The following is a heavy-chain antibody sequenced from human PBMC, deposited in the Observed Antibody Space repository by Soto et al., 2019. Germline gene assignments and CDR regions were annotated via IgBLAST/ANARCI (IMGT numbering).Heavy chain of an antibody. D-gene: IGHD3-9*01. CDR3: ARVALSGYYNSWGTLNY. CDR1: GGTFSSYA. Sequence: ASVKVSCKASGGTFSSYAISWVRQALGQGLEWMGGIIPIFGTANYAQKFQGRVTITADESTSTAYMELSSLRSEDTAVYYCARVALSGYYNSWGTLNYWGQGTLVTVSS. CDR2: IIPIFGTA. V-gene: IGHV1-69*13. J-gene: IGHJ4*02.